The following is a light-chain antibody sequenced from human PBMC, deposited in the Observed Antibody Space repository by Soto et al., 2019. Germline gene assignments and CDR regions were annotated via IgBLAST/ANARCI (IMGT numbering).Light chain of an antibody. CDR1: QSISNNY. CDR2: GAS. V-gene: IGKV3-20*01. Sequence: VLTQSPGTLSLSPGERATLSCRASQSISNNYLAWYQQKPGQAPRLVIYGASNRATGIPDRFSGSGSGTDFTLTISRLEPEDFAVYYCQQYGTSVLITFGQGTRLEIK. J-gene: IGKJ5*01. CDR3: QQYGTSVLIT.